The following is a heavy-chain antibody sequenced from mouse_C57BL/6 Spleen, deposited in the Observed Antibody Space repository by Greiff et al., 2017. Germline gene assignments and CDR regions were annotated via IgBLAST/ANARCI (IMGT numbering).Heavy chain of an antibody. CDR3: ARLVMGLRRVYAMDY. CDR2: IDPSDSYT. CDR1: GYTFTSYW. Sequence: QVQLQQSGAELVMPGASVKLSCKASGYTFTSYWMHWVKQRPGQGLEWIGEIDPSDSYTNYNQKFKGKSTLTVDKSSSTAYMQLSSLTSEDSAVYYCARLVMGLRRVYAMDYWGQGTSVTVSS. V-gene: IGHV1-69*01. D-gene: IGHD2-4*01. J-gene: IGHJ4*01.